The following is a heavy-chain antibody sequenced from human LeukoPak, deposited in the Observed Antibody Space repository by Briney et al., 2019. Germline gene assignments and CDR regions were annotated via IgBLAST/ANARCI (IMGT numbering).Heavy chain of an antibody. V-gene: IGHV3-23*01. CDR3: ARDPRAVAGCY. CDR2: TVGIGPDT. D-gene: IGHD6-19*01. CDR1: GFTFSNHG. J-gene: IGHJ4*02. Sequence: GGSLRLSCAASGFTFSNHGMTWVRQAPGKGLEWVAATVGIGPDTYHADSVKGRFTISRDNSKNILYLQMNSLRVEDTAVYYCARDPRAVAGCYWGQGTLVTVSS.